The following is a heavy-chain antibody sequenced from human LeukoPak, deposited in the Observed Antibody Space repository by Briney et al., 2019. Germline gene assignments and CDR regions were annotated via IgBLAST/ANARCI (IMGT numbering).Heavy chain of an antibody. V-gene: IGHV1-46*01. CDR3: AKEIYGDPTGGRFQH. CDR2: ISPSGGST. D-gene: IGHD4-17*01. J-gene: IGHJ1*01. Sequence: ASVKVSCKASGYTFTSNYMHWVRQAPGQGPEWMGVISPSGGSTTYAQKFQGRITLTRDMSTSTDYLELSSLRAEDTAVYYCAKEIYGDPTGGRFQHWGQGTLVTVSS. CDR1: GYTFTSNY.